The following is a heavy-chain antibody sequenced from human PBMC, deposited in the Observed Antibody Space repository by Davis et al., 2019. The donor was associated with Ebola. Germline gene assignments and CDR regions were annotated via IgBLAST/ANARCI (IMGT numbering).Heavy chain of an antibody. Sequence: GESLKISCAASGFTFSSYSMNWVRQAPGKGLEWVSSISSSSSYIYYADSVKGRFTISRDNAKNSLYLQMNSLRAEDTAVYYCARDRLKGYDFSEIVYWGQGTLVTVSS. V-gene: IGHV3-21*01. D-gene: IGHD3-3*01. CDR3: ARDRLKGYDFSEIVY. J-gene: IGHJ4*02. CDR2: ISSSSSYI. CDR1: GFTFSSYS.